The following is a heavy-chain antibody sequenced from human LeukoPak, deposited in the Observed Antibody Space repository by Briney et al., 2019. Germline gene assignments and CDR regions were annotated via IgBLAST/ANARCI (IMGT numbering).Heavy chain of an antibody. CDR3: AREHDLGYCSGAKCYGGAYFDN. J-gene: IGHJ4*02. CDR1: GYIFIDYY. Sequence: GSVKVSCKASGYIFIDYYLDWGPLVPGHGLEWIGCISPKTGGTNFAQTFQGRVTISGDTSIDTVYMEVTRLTSDDTALYYCAREHDLGYCSGAKCYGGAYFDNWGQGTLVTVSS. D-gene: IGHD2-15*01. V-gene: IGHV1-2*02. CDR2: ISPKTGGT.